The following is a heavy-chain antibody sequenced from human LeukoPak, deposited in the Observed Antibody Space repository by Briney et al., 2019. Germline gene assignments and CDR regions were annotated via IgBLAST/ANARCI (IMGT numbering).Heavy chain of an antibody. CDR2: ISSSSSYI. V-gene: IGHV3-21*01. CDR3: ARDMGYYDSSGYYSG. D-gene: IGHD3-22*01. CDR1: RFTFXXYS. J-gene: IGHJ4*02. Sequence: RFTFXXYSMNWVRQAPGKGLEWVSSISSSSSYIYYADSVKGRFTISRDNAKNSLYLQMNSLRAEDTAVYYCARDMGYYDSSGYYSGWGQGTLVTVSS.